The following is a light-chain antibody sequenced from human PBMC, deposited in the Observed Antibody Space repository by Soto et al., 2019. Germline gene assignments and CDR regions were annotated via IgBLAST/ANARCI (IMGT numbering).Light chain of an antibody. CDR3: QSYDNSLSGSWV. CDR2: GNS. CDR1: TSNIGAGFD. V-gene: IGLV1-40*01. J-gene: IGLJ3*02. Sequence: QPVLTQPPSVSGAPGQRFTISGTESTSNIGAGFDVHCYHPIAGTAPKLLIYGNSNRPSGVPDRFSGSKSGTSASLAINGLQAEDEAHYYCQSYDNSLSGSWVFGGGTKLTVL.